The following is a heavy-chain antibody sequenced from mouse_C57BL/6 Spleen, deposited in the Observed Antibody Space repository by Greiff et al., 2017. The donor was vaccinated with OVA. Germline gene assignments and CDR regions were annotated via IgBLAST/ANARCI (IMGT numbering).Heavy chain of an antibody. CDR2: IYPRSGNT. J-gene: IGHJ4*01. CDR1: GYTFTSYG. CDR3: ARMGDYDDGGHYAMDY. Sequence: VQLQQSGAELARPGASVKLSCKASGYTFTSYGISWVKQRTGQGLEWIGEIYPRSGNTYYNEKFKGKATLTADKSSSTAYMELRSLTSEDSAVYFCARMGDYDDGGHYAMDYWGQGTSVTVSS. V-gene: IGHV1-81*01. D-gene: IGHD2-4*01.